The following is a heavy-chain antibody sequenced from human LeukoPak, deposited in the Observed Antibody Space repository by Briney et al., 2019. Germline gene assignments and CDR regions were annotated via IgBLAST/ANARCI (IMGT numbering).Heavy chain of an antibody. CDR1: GGSFSGYY. CDR3: ARRPPRIAAAGNWFDP. J-gene: IGHJ5*02. D-gene: IGHD6-13*01. Sequence: PSETLSLTCAVYGGSFSGYYWSWIRQPPGKGLEWIGYIYYSGSTNYNPSLKSRVIISVDTSKNQFSLKLSSVTAADTAVYYCARRPPRIAAAGNWFDPWGQGTLVTVSS. CDR2: IYYSGST. V-gene: IGHV4-59*12.